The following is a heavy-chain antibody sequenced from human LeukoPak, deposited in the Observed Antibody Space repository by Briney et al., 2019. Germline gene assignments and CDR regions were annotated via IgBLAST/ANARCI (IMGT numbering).Heavy chain of an antibody. CDR2: IYYSGST. J-gene: IGHJ3*02. D-gene: IGHD7-27*01. CDR3: ARRVLGIGAFDI. CDR1: GGSISSYY. Sequence: PSETLSLTCTVSGGSISSYYWSWIRQPPGKGLEWIGHIYYSGSTNYNPSLKSRVTISVDTSKNQFSLKLSSVTAADTAVYYCARRVLGIGAFDIWGQGTMVTVSS. V-gene: IGHV4-59*01.